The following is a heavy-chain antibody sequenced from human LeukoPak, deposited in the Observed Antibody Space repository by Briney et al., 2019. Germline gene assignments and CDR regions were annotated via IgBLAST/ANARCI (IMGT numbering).Heavy chain of an antibody. CDR1: GFTFSSYE. Sequence: PGGSLRLSCAASGFTFSSYEMNWVRQAPGKGLERVSFISSSGSSIYYADSVKGRFTISRDNAKNSLYLQMNSLRAEDTAVYYCARDTTGPEDFDYWGQGTLVTVSS. J-gene: IGHJ4*02. CDR3: ARDTTGPEDFDY. D-gene: IGHD1-1*01. CDR2: ISSSGSSI. V-gene: IGHV3-48*03.